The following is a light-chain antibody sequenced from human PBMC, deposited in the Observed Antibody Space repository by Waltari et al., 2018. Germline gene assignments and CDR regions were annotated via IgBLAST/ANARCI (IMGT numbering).Light chain of an antibody. J-gene: IGLJ2*01. Sequence: QSALTQPASMSGSPGQSITISCTGTSSDIGGYDFISWYQQHPGKSPRLIIFDVSLRPSGVSGRFSGCKSGNTAALGISGLQADDEADYFCSSYPDINIALLFGGGTKVTVL. V-gene: IGLV2-14*01. CDR3: SSYPDINIALL. CDR2: DVS. CDR1: SSDIGGYDF.